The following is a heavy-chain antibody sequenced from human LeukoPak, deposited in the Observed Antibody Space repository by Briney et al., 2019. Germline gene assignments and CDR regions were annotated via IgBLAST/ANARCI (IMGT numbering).Heavy chain of an antibody. Sequence: ASVKVSCKASGGTFSSYAISWVRQAPGQGLEWMGGIIPIFGTANYVQKFQGRVTITADESTSTAYMELSSLRSEDTAVYYCARDRYCSSTSCYYHDAFDIWGQGTMVTVSS. D-gene: IGHD2-2*01. CDR2: IIPIFGTA. V-gene: IGHV1-69*13. J-gene: IGHJ3*02. CDR3: ARDRYCSSTSCYYHDAFDI. CDR1: GGTFSSYA.